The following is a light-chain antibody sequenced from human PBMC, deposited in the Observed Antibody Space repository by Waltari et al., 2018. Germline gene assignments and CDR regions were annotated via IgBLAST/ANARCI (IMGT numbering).Light chain of an antibody. Sequence: QSALTQPASVSGSPGQSITISCTGTSSDVGRYNLVSWYQQHPGKAPKLMIYEGSNRPSGVANRLSGSKSGNTASLTISGLQAEDEADYYCCSYTAGSTWVFGGGTKLTVL. CDR1: SSDVGRYNL. CDR2: EGS. J-gene: IGLJ3*02. V-gene: IGLV2-23*01. CDR3: CSYTAGSTWV.